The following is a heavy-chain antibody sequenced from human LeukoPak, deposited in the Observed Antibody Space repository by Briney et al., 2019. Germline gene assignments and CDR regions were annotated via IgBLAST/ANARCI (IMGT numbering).Heavy chain of an antibody. J-gene: IGHJ4*02. Sequence: GGPLRFPCAALGFTSKFNGRTWVGKVPGRGPVWVARINDDGSDTVYADSVKGRFTISRDDAKNMLFLQMNSLRGEDTAVYHCVRGGPSTWFWGQGTLVTVSS. D-gene: IGHD3-22*01. V-gene: IGHV3-74*01. CDR1: GFTSKFNG. CDR3: VRGGPSTWF. CDR2: INDDGSDT.